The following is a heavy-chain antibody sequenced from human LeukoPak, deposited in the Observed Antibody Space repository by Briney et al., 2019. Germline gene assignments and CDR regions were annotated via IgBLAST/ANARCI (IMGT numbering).Heavy chain of an antibody. J-gene: IGHJ6*03. CDR3: ARDTPIAAAVSYYYMDV. V-gene: IGHV1-46*01. D-gene: IGHD6-13*01. CDR1: GYTFTSYG. Sequence: ASVKVSCKASGYTFTSYGISWVRQAPGQGLEWMGIINPSGGSTSYAQKFQGRVTMTRDMSTSTVYMELSSLRSEDTAVYYCARDTPIAAAVSYYYMDVWGKGTTVTVSS. CDR2: INPSGGST.